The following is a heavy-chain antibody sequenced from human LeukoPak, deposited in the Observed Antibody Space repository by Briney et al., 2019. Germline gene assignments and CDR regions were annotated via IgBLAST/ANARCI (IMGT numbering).Heavy chain of an antibody. Sequence: PSETLSLTCAVYGGSFSGYYWSWIRQPPGKGLEWIGEINHSGSTNYNPSLKSRVTISVDTSKNQFSLKLSSVTAADTAVYYCARTRLLYSGYDAFDYWGQGTLVTVSS. V-gene: IGHV4-34*01. CDR3: ARTRLLYSGYDAFDY. D-gene: IGHD5-12*01. CDR1: GGSFSGYY. CDR2: INHSGST. J-gene: IGHJ4*02.